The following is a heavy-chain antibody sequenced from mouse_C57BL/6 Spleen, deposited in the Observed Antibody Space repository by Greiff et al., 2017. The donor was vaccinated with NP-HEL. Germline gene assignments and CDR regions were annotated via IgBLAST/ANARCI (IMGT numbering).Heavy chain of an antibody. V-gene: IGHV5-9-1*02. Sequence: EVKLMESGEGLVKPGGSLKLSCAASGFTFSSYAMSWVRQTPEKRLEWVAYISSGGDYIYYADTVKGRFTISRDNARNTLYLQMSSLKSEDTAMYYCTRDYYDYDHYYAMDYWGQGTLVTVSS. CDR3: TRDYYDYDHYYAMDY. J-gene: IGHJ4*01. CDR2: ISSGGDYI. CDR1: GFTFSSYA. D-gene: IGHD2-4*01.